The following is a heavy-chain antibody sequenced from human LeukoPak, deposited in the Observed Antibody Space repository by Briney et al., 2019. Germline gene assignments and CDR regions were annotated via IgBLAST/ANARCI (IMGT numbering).Heavy chain of an antibody. V-gene: IGHV1-18*01. CDR2: ISAYNGNT. J-gene: IGHJ6*02. D-gene: IGHD2-2*01. CDR3: AREYCSSTSCYVYYHGMDV. Sequence: GASVKVSCKASGYTFTSYGISWVRQAPGQGLEWMGWISAYNGNTNYAQKLQGRVTMTTDTSTSTAYMELRSLRSDDTAVYYCAREYCSSTSCYVYYHGMDVWGQGTTVTVSS. CDR1: GYTFTSYG.